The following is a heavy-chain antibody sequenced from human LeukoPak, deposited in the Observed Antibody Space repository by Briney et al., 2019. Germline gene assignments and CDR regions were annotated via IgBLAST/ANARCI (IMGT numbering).Heavy chain of an antibody. CDR2: ISSSGDYT. CDR3: VRGTGY. Sequence: GGSLRLSCSVSGFTFSTYVMHWVRQAPGKGLEYVSAISSSGDYTYYADSVKGRFTISRDNSKNSLYLQMSSLRADDTAVYYGVRGTGYWGQGTLVTVSS. CDR1: GFTFSTYV. J-gene: IGHJ4*02. V-gene: IGHV3-64D*09.